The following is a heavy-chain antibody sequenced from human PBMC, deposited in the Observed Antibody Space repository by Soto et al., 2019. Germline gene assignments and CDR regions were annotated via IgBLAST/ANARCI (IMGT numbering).Heavy chain of an antibody. CDR1: GFTFSSHA. Sequence: GGSLRLSCAASGFTFSSHAMSWVRQAPGKGLEWVAVISYDGSNKYYADSVKGRFTISRDNSKNTLYLQMNSLRAEDTAVYYCAKSVVVPVAIDYWGQGTLVTVSS. V-gene: IGHV3-30*18. D-gene: IGHD2-2*01. CDR2: ISYDGSNK. J-gene: IGHJ4*02. CDR3: AKSVVVPVAIDY.